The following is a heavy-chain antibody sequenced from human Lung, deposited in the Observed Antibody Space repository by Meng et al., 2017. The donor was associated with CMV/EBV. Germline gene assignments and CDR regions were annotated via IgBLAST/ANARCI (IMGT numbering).Heavy chain of an antibody. CDR3: ARADSSYFDVSAYYPDAFDI. V-gene: IGHV4-4*01. CDR2: IHHSGTT. Sequence: GSXRLXCVVSGGSISSSKWWSWVRQPPGKGLEWIGAIHHSGTTNYNTSLKSRVTMSVDRSKNHFSLSLTSVTAADTAVYFCARADSSYFDVSAYYPDAFDIWXQGTXVTVSS. J-gene: IGHJ3*02. D-gene: IGHD3-22*01. CDR1: GGSISSSKW.